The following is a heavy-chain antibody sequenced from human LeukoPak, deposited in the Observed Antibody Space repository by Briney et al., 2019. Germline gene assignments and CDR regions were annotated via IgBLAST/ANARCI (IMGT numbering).Heavy chain of an antibody. CDR1: GFTFSSYW. CDR3: ARRGVLWFGELFYYGMDV. J-gene: IGHJ6*02. V-gene: IGHV3-48*04. Sequence: PGGSLRLSCAASGFTFSSYWMSWVRQAPGKGLEWVSYISSSGSTRYYADSVKGRFTISRDNAKNSLYLQMNSLRAEDTAVYYCARRGVLWFGELFYYGMDVWGQGTTVTVSS. D-gene: IGHD3-10*01. CDR2: ISSSGSTR.